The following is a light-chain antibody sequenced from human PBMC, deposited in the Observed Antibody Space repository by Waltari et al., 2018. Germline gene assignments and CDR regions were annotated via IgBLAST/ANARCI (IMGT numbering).Light chain of an antibody. Sequence: DIQMTQSPSSVSASVGDRVTITCRASPDVSTWLAWYRHKPGKAPQLLVYAAPRLKSGVPSRFSGSGSGTDFTLTISTLQPEDFATYYCQQANTFPYTFGQGTKLEI. CDR2: AAP. J-gene: IGKJ2*01. CDR3: QQANTFPYT. CDR1: PDVSTW. V-gene: IGKV1-12*01.